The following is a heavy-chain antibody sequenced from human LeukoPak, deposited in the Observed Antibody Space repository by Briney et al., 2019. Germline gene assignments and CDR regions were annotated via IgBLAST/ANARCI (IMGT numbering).Heavy chain of an antibody. V-gene: IGHV1-46*01. J-gene: IGHJ6*02. CDR2: INTSGATT. CDR1: GYTFSRHY. CDR3: ARGLESSGWYGMDV. D-gene: IGHD6-19*01. Sequence: ASVKVSCKTSGYTFSRHYIHWVRQAPGQGLEWQGIINTSGATTRYGQNFKGRVTATRDTSTSTVYMEMSSLNSEDTAVYYCARGLESSGWYGMDVWGQGTTIIVSS.